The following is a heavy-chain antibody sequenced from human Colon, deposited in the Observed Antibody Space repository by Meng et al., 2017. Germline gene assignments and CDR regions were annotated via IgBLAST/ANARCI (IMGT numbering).Heavy chain of an antibody. J-gene: IGHJ3*01. D-gene: IGHD3-22*01. V-gene: IGHV3-33*01. CDR3: TRDPMSSGHHLGAFDV. CDR2: TSYDERET. CDR1: GFYLSGYG. Sequence: GGSLRLSCAASGFYLSGYGMHWVRQAPGKGLEWVAMTSYDERETHYADSVKGRFTISRDNSKNTLTLQMSNLRDEDTGIYYCTRDPMSSGHHLGAFDVWGHGTRVTVSS.